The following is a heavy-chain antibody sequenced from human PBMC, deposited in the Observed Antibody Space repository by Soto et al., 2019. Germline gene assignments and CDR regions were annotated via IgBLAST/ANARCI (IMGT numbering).Heavy chain of an antibody. D-gene: IGHD6-25*01. CDR2: IYYSGST. CDR3: ARERIAAI. J-gene: IGHJ6*02. Sequence: SETLSLTCTVSGGSISNYYWSWIRQPPGKGLEWIGYIYYSGSTNYNPSLKSRVTMSVDTSKNQFSLKLSSVTAADTAVYYCARERIAAIWGQGTTVTVSS. V-gene: IGHV4-59*01. CDR1: GGSISNYY.